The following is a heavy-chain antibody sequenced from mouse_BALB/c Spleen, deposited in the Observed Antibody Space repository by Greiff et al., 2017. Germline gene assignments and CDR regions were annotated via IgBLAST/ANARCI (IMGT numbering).Heavy chain of an antibody. CDR2: IYPYNGGT. CDR3: AREGPYYYGTLDY. Sequence: VQLQQSGAELVRPGTSVKISCKASGYTFTDYNMHWVKQSHGKSLEWIGYIYPYNGGTGYNQKFKSKATLTVDNSSSTAYMELRSLTSEDSAVYYCAREGPYYYGTLDYWGQGTTLTVSS. D-gene: IGHD1-1*01. CDR1: GYTFTDYN. J-gene: IGHJ2*01. V-gene: IGHV1S29*02.